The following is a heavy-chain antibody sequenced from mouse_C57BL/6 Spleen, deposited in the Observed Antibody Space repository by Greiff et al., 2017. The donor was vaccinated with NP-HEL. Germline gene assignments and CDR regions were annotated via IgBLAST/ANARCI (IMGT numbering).Heavy chain of an antibody. CDR1: GYSFTGYY. CDR3: ARGYYSNSWFAY. Sequence: VQLQQSGPELVKPGASVKISCKASGYSFTGYYMNWVKQSPEKSLEWIGEINPSTGGTTYNQKFKAKATLTVDKSSSTAYMQLKSLTSEDFAVYYCARGYYSNSWFAYWGQGTLVTVSA. J-gene: IGHJ3*01. V-gene: IGHV1-42*01. CDR2: INPSTGGT. D-gene: IGHD2-5*01.